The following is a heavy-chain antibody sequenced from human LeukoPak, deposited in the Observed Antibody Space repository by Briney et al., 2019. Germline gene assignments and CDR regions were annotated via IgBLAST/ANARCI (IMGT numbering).Heavy chain of an antibody. Sequence: RSLRLSCAASGFTFSSYAMHWVRQAPGKGLEWVAVISYDGSNKYYADSVKGRFTISRDNSKNTLYLQMNSLRAEDTAVYYCAGDSSGWYGHFDYWGQGTLVTVSS. CDR1: GFTFSSYA. CDR2: ISYDGSNK. D-gene: IGHD6-19*01. J-gene: IGHJ4*02. CDR3: AGDSSGWYGHFDY. V-gene: IGHV3-30-3*01.